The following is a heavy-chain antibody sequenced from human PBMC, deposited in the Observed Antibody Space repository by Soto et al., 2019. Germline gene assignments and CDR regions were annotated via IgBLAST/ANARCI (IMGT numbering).Heavy chain of an antibody. V-gene: IGHV3-30*18. CDR2: ISYDGSNK. CDR3: AKDRDSSGWFSGYYYGVDV. J-gene: IGHJ6*02. D-gene: IGHD6-19*01. CDR1: GFTFSSYG. Sequence: PGGSLRLSCAASGFTFSSYGMHWVRQAPGKGLEWVALISYDGSNKYYADSVKGRFTISRDNSKNTLSLQVSSLGPEDTAVYYCAKDRDSSGWFSGYYYGVDVWAQGTTVTVSS.